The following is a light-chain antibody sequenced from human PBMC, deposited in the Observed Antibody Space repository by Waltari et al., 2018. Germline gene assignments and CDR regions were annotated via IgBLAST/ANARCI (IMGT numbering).Light chain of an antibody. CDR3: SSYTSSIPYV. V-gene: IGLV2-14*01. Sequence: SALTHPAPVSGPSGQSLPIPCTVTSTDLGAYNYLSWYRQNPGKAPKLMIYDVSKRPSGVSNRFSGSKSGNTASLTISGLQAEDGADYYCSSYTSSIPYVFGTGTKVTVL. CDR2: DVS. J-gene: IGLJ1*01. CDR1: STDLGAYNY.